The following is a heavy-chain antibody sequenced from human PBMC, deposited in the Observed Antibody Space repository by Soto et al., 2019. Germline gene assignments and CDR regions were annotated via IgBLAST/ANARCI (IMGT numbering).Heavy chain of an antibody. CDR2: ISGSGGST. V-gene: IGHV3-23*01. CDR3: ARHPERIAQIGWFDP. D-gene: IGHD6-13*01. CDR1: GFTLSDFS. Sequence: PGGSLRLSCAASGFTLSDFSMHWVRQAAGKGLEWVSAISGSGGSTYYADSVMGRFTISRDNSKNTLYLQMNSLRAEDTAVYYCARHPERIAQIGWFDPWGQGTLVTVSS. J-gene: IGHJ5*02.